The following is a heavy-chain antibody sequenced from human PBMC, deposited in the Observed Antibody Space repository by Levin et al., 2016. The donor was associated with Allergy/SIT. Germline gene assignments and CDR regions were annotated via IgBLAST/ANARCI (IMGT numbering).Heavy chain of an antibody. Sequence: SETLSLTCTVSGGSIRSSVYYWDWIRQPPGKGLESIGTVSYSGNTYYNPSLKSRVTISVDTSTNQFSLRLTSVTAADTAVYYCARHSVMGGKDYYFGMDVWGQGTTVIVSS. D-gene: IGHD1-26*01. V-gene: IGHV4-39*01. CDR3: ARHSVMGGKDYYFGMDV. J-gene: IGHJ6*02. CDR2: VSYSGNT. CDR1: GGSIRSSVYY.